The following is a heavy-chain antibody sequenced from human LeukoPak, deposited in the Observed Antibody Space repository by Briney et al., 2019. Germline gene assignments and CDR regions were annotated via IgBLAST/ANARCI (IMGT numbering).Heavy chain of an antibody. CDR3: AKVGSGSCY. CDR2: IYVGGTT. V-gene: IGHV3-66*02. D-gene: IGHD1-26*01. Sequence: GSLRLSCVASGFSVNSGYVAWVRQAPGKGLEWVSVIYVGGTTYLADSMRGRFTISRDSSKNTLYLQMNSLRAEDTAVYYCAKVGSGSCYWGQGTLVTVSS. CDR1: GFSVNSGY. J-gene: IGHJ4*02.